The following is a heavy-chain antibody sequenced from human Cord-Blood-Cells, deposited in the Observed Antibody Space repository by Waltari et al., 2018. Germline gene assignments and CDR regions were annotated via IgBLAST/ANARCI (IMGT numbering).Heavy chain of an antibody. D-gene: IGHD2-2*01. CDR2: ILHSGST. V-gene: IGHV4-38-2*01. Sequence: QVQLQESGPGLVKPSETLSLTCAVSGYSLSSGYYWGWIRQPPGKGLEWIGSILHSGSTYYTPSLKGRVTISVNRSKNQFSLKLGSVTAADTDVYYCARLGGRYCSSTSCYEYCQHWGQGTLVTVSS. CDR1: GYSLSSGYY. J-gene: IGHJ1*01. CDR3: ARLGGRYCSSTSCYEYCQH.